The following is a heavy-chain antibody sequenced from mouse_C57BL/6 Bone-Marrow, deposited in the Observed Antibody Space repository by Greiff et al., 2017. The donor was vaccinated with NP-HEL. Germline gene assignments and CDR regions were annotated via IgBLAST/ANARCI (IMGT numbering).Heavy chain of an antibody. CDR3: ASRTGTGYYFDY. CDR2: IHPNSGST. V-gene: IGHV1-64*01. D-gene: IGHD4-1*01. J-gene: IGHJ2*01. Sequence: VQLQQPGAELVKPGASVKLSCKASGYTFTSYWMHWVKQRPGQGLEWIGMIHPNSGSTNYNEKFKSKATLTVDKSSSTAYMQLSSLTSEDSAVYYCASRTGTGYYFDYWGQGTTLTVSS. CDR1: GYTFTSYW.